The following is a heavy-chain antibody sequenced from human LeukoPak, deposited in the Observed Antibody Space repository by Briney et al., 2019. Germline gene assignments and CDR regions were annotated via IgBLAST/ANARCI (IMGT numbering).Heavy chain of an antibody. CDR1: GFTFSSYE. V-gene: IGHV3-48*03. J-gene: IGHJ3*01. CDR2: ISSIGSSI. D-gene: IGHD6-13*01. Sequence: GGSLRLSCAASGFTFSSYEMNWVRQAPGKGLEWLSYISSIGSSIYYADSVKGRFTISRDNAKNSLFLQMNSLRAEDTAVYYCARGPIVLIAAAANDVFDVWGQGTMVTVSS. CDR3: ARGPIVLIAAAANDVFDV.